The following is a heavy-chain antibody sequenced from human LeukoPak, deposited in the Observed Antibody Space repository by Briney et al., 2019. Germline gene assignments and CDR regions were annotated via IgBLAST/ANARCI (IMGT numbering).Heavy chain of an antibody. Sequence: GEAPKIFCRGSGYSFTSFWNGWVRQMPGKGVEWRGIIFPGDSDKIYSPSFQGQVTIFANKSINTAYLQWSNLKASDNAMYYRGSAVAGPTNFDYWGQGTLVTVSS. J-gene: IGHJ4*02. CDR3: GSAVAGPTNFDY. D-gene: IGHD6-19*01. V-gene: IGHV5-51*01. CDR1: GYSFTSFW. CDR2: IFPGDSDK.